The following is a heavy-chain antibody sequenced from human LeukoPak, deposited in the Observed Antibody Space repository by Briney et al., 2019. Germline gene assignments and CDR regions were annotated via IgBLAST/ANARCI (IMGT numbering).Heavy chain of an antibody. V-gene: IGHV4-59*12. Sequence: SETLSFTCTVSGGSISSYYWSWIRQPPGKGLEWIGYIYYSGSTNYNPSLKSRVTISVDTSKNQFSLKLSSVTAADTAVYYCARGLRYNWNYGMNAFDIWGQGTMVTVSS. CDR3: ARGLRYNWNYGMNAFDI. CDR1: GGSISSYY. D-gene: IGHD1-7*01. CDR2: IYYSGST. J-gene: IGHJ3*02.